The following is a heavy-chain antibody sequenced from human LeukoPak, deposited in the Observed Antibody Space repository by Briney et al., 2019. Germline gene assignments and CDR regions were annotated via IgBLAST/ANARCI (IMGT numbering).Heavy chain of an antibody. CDR2: IYTSGAT. Sequence: SETLSLTCTVSGGSISSGSYYWTWIRHPAGKRLEWIGHIYTSGATSYNPSLQSRVTISVDTSKHECSLKLTSLTAADTAVYYCARTGGGVGWFGTIDSWGQGTLVTVYS. CDR1: GGSISSGSYY. CDR3: ARTGGGVGWFGTIDS. D-gene: IGHD1-14*01. V-gene: IGHV4-61*09. J-gene: IGHJ4*02.